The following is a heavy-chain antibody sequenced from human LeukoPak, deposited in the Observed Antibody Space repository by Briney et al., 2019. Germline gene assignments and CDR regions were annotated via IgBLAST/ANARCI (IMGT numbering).Heavy chain of an antibody. CDR1: GGSFSGYY. Sequence: SETLSLTCAVYGGSFSGYYWSWIRQPPGKGLEWIGSIYYSGSTYYNPSLKSRVTISVDTSKNQFSLKLSSVTAADTAVYYCARLGGGSYEVDYWGQGTLVTVSS. CDR2: IYYSGST. V-gene: IGHV4-34*01. CDR3: ARLGGGSYEVDY. D-gene: IGHD1-26*01. J-gene: IGHJ4*02.